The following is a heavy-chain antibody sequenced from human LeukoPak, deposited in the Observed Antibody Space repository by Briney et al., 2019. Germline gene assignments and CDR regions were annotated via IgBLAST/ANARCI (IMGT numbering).Heavy chain of an antibody. CDR1: GYTFPRYD. J-gene: IGHJ4*02. Sequence: GASVNVSCKASGYTFPRYDINWLRQATGQGLEWMGWMNPNSGNTDYAQKFQGRVTMTRNTSISTAYMELSSLRSEDTAVYYCARMGIGDSSGYYGVSRPLYYFDYWGQGTLVTVSS. CDR3: ARMGIGDSSGYYGVSRPLYYFDY. V-gene: IGHV1-8*01. D-gene: IGHD3-22*01. CDR2: MNPNSGNT.